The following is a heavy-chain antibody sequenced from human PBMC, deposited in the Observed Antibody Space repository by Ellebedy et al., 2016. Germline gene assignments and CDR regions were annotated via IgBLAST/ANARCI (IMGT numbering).Heavy chain of an antibody. V-gene: IGHV4-34*01. CDR3: ARLPPDWNLPFDH. J-gene: IGHJ4*01. CDR2: ISHLGFT. Sequence: GSLRLXCAVYGGSLSHNYWAWIRQPPGKGLEWIGEISHLGFTKYNPYVPSLEGRVTISMDTSKNQFTLKLKSVTAADSAVYYCARLPPDWNLPFDHWGHGTRVTVSS. CDR1: GGSLSHNY. D-gene: IGHD1-1*01.